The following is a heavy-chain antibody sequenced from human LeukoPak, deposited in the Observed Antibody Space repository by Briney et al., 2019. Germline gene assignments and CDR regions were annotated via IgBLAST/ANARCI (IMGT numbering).Heavy chain of an antibody. V-gene: IGHV3-30*03. Sequence: GGSLRLSCAASGFTFSSYGMHWVRQAPGKGLEWVAVISYDGSNKYYADSVKGRFTISRDNSKNTLYLQMNSLRAEDTAVYYCARGDCSSTSCYYYYYGMDVWGQGTTVTVSS. CDR2: ISYDGSNK. J-gene: IGHJ6*02. CDR3: ARGDCSSTSCYYYYYGMDV. D-gene: IGHD2-2*01. CDR1: GFTFSSYG.